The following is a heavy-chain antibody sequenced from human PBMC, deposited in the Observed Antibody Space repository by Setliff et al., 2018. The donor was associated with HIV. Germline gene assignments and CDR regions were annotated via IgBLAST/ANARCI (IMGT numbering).Heavy chain of an antibody. Sequence: PSETLSLTCTVSGGSISSGDYYWSWIRQPPGKGLEWIGYIYYSGSTYYNPSLKSRVTLSVDTSKNLFSLGLRSVTAADTAVYYCARGEPPASRSGLLYWGQGMLVTVSS. V-gene: IGHV4-30-4*02. J-gene: IGHJ4*02. CDR1: GGSISSGDYY. CDR3: ARGEPPASRSGLLY. D-gene: IGHD3-22*01. CDR2: IYYSGST.